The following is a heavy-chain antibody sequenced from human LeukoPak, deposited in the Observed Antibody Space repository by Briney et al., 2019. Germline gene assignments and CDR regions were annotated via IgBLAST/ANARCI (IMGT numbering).Heavy chain of an antibody. D-gene: IGHD3-10*01. CDR1: GGSISSSSYY. CDR2: IYYSGST. CDR3: ARHCRNTMVRGVPNWFDP. Sequence: SETLSLTCTVSGGSISSSSYYWGWIRQPPGKGLEWIGSIYYSGSTYYNPSLKSRVTISVDTSKNQFSLKLSSVTAADTAVYYCARHCRNTMVRGVPNWFDPWGQGTLVTVSS. V-gene: IGHV4-39*01. J-gene: IGHJ5*02.